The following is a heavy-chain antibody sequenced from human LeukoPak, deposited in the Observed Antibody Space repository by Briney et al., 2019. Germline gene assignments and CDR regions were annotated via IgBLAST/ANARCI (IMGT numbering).Heavy chain of an antibody. CDR1: GFTFSSYG. Sequence: GGSLRLSCAASGFTFSSYGMHWVRQAPGKGLEWVAFIRYDGSNKYCADSVKGRFTISRDNSKNTLYLQMNSLRAEDTAVYYCARTEDSGSAFDIWGQGTMVTVSS. CDR3: ARTEDSGSAFDI. J-gene: IGHJ3*02. CDR2: IRYDGSNK. D-gene: IGHD1-14*01. V-gene: IGHV3-30*02.